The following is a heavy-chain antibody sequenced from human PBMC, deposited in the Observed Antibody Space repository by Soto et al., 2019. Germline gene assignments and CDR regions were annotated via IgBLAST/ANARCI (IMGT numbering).Heavy chain of an antibody. CDR3: AREVAMKASRYYFDY. Sequence: GASVKVSCKASGYTFTSYGISWVRQAPGQGLEWMGWISAYNGNTNYAQKLQGRVTMTTDTSTSTAYMELRSLRSDDTAVYYCAREVAMKASRYYFDYWGQGTLVTVSS. D-gene: IGHD2-2*01. V-gene: IGHV1-18*01. J-gene: IGHJ4*02. CDR2: ISAYNGNT. CDR1: GYTFTSYG.